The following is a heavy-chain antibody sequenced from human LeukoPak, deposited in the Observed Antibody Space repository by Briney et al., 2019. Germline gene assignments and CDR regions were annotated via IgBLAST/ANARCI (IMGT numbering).Heavy chain of an antibody. J-gene: IGHJ4*02. D-gene: IGHD1-1*01. CDR1: GFTFSTYG. Sequence: GGSLRLSCGAAGFTFSTYGMHSVRQAPGKGLEWVAFIRYDGSNKYYADSVKGRFTISRDNSKNTLYLQMNSLRAEDTAVYFCAKDKDPWKSTSISDFDYWGQGTLVTVSS. CDR2: IRYDGSNK. V-gene: IGHV3-30*02. CDR3: AKDKDPWKSTSISDFDY.